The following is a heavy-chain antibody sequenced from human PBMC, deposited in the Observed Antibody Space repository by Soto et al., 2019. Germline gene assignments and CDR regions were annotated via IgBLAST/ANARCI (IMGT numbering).Heavy chain of an antibody. J-gene: IGHJ4*02. CDR3: ARLVPVVGADY. V-gene: IGHV1-69*02. CDR2: IIPILGIA. Sequence: GASVKVSCKASGGTFSSYTISWVRQAPGQGLEWMGRIIPILGIANYAQKFQGRVTVTADKSTSTAYMELRSLRSDDTAVYYCARLVPVVGADYWGQGTLVTVSS. CDR1: GGTFSSYT. D-gene: IGHD1-26*01.